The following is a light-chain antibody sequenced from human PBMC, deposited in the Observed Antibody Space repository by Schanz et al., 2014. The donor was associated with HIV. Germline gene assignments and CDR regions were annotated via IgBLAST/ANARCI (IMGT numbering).Light chain of an antibody. CDR2: KAS. CDR3: QQYNSYPIT. J-gene: IGKJ4*01. V-gene: IGKV1-5*03. CDR1: QSIGHW. Sequence: DIQMTQSPSTLSASVGDRVTIACRASQSIGHWLAWYQQKPGKAPKNLIYKASSLETGVPSRFSGSGSGTEFTLTISGLQPDDFAIYFCQQYNSYPITFGGGTKVEI.